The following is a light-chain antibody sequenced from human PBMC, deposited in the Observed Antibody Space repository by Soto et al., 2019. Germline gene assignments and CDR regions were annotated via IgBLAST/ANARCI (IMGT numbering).Light chain of an antibody. CDR1: RSSIGSNT. J-gene: IGLJ3*02. V-gene: IGLV1-44*01. CDR3: SSWDDSLNGRV. Sequence: QSVLTQPPSASGTPGQRVTISCSGSRSSIGSNTVNWYQHLPGSAPKLLIYSNNHRPSGVPDRFSGSKSGTSASLAISGLQSEDEADYSCSSWDDSLNGRVFGGGTKLTVL. CDR2: SNN.